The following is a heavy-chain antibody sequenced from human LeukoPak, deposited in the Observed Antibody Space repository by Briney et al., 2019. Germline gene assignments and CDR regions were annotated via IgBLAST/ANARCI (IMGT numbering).Heavy chain of an antibody. D-gene: IGHD4-17*01. J-gene: IGHJ4*02. CDR3: ARDGPPTVNPSGELDY. Sequence: SVKVSCKASGGTFSSYAISWVRQAPGQGLEWMGGIIPIFGTANYAQKFQGRVTITTDESTSTAYMELSSLRSEDTAVYYCARDGPPTVNPSGELDYWGQGTLVTVSS. CDR2: IIPIFGTA. V-gene: IGHV1-69*05. CDR1: GGTFSSYA.